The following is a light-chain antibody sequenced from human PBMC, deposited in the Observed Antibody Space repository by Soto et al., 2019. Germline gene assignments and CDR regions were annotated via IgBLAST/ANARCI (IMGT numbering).Light chain of an antibody. Sequence: DIQMTQSPSTLSASIGDRVTITCRASQTINNWLAWYQQKPGKAPNVLIYHASNLETGVPSRFSGSAFGTAFTLTISSLQPDDFATYYYQHYNSYPWTFGHGTKVDIK. CDR1: QTINNW. CDR3: QHYNSYPWT. J-gene: IGKJ1*01. V-gene: IGKV1-5*01. CDR2: HAS.